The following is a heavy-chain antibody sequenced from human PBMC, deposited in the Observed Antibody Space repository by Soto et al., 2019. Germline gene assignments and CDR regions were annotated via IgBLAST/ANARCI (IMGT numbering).Heavy chain of an antibody. CDR1: GYTFTDYY. D-gene: IGHD1-1*01. J-gene: IGHJ4*02. Sequence: QVHLVQSEAEVKKTGASVKVSCKASGYTFTDYYIHWVRQAPGQRLEWMGILNPSGGGASHAQKFKGRVTMSTDTSSSTVYMELGSLRSEDTAVYYCARVMSVEHRYSFDHWGQGTLVTVSS. CDR2: LNPSGGGA. CDR3: ARVMSVEHRYSFDH. V-gene: IGHV1-46*01.